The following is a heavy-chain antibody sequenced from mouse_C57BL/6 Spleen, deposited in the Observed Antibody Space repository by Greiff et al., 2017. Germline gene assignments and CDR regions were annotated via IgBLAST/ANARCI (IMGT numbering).Heavy chain of an antibody. Sequence: QVQLQQPGAELVKPGASVKLSCKASGYTFTSYWMPWVKQRPGQGLEWIGMIHPNSGSTNYNEKFKSKATLTVDKSSSTAYMQLSSLTSEDSAVYYCARESYDSDFDYWGQGTTLTVSS. D-gene: IGHD2-4*01. CDR2: IHPNSGST. J-gene: IGHJ2*01. CDR1: GYTFTSYW. V-gene: IGHV1-64*01. CDR3: ARESYDSDFDY.